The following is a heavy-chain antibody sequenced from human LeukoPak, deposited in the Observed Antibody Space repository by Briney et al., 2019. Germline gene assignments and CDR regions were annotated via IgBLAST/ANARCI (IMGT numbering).Heavy chain of an antibody. CDR2: IWYDGSNK. V-gene: IGHV3-33*01. CDR3: VRDILSRYLDH. J-gene: IGHJ4*02. Sequence: PGRSLRLSCTASGFTFGNHGMHWVRQAPGKGLEWVAVIWYDGSNKYYADSVKGRFTISRDNSKNTLYLQMNSLRAEDTAIYYCVRDILSRYLDHWGQGTLVAVSS. D-gene: IGHD5/OR15-5a*01. CDR1: GFTFGNHG.